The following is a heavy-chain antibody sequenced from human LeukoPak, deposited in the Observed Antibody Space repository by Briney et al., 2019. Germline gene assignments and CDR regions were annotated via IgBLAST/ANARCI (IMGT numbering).Heavy chain of an antibody. CDR1: GGSFSGHY. V-gene: IGHV4-34*01. CDR3: AREGSAVTNFDY. J-gene: IGHJ4*02. Sequence: SETLSLTCAVYGGSFSGHYWSWIRQPPGKGLEWIGEINHSGNTNYSPSLKSRVTISVDTSKNQFSLKLSSVTVADTAVYYCAREGSAVTNFDYWGQGTLVTVSS. D-gene: IGHD3-10*01. CDR2: INHSGNT.